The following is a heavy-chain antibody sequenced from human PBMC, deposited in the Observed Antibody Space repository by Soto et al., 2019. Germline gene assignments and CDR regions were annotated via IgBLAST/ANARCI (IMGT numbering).Heavy chain of an antibody. J-gene: IGHJ4*02. CDR2: ISAYNGNT. V-gene: IGHV1-18*01. Sequence: GASVKVSCKASGYTFTSYGISWVRQAPGQGLEWMGWISAYNGNTNYAQKLQGRVTMTTDTSTSTAYMELRSLRSDDTAVYHCARYYYDSSGYYLVPGYWGQGTLVTVSS. CDR1: GYTFTSYG. D-gene: IGHD3-22*01. CDR3: ARYYYDSSGYYLVPGY.